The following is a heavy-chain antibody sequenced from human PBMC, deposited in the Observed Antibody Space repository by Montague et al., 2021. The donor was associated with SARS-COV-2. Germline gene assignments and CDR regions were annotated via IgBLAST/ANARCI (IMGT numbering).Heavy chain of an antibody. CDR2: IYSGCST. V-gene: IGHV3-53*01. CDR1: GFTVSSNY. D-gene: IGHD1-7*01. CDR3: ARDRGGNYYFDY. Sequence: SLRLSCAASGFTVSSNYMSWVRQAPGKGLEWVSVIYSGCSTYYADSVKGRFTISRDNSKNTLYLQMNSLRAEDTAVYYCARDRGGNYYFDYWGQGTLVTVSS. J-gene: IGHJ4*02.